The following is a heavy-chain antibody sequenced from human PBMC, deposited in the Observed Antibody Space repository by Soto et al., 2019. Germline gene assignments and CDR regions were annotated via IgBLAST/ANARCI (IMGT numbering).Heavy chain of an antibody. CDR2: IRSKANGGKT. J-gene: IGHJ3*02. CDR1: GFTFGDYA. Sequence: GGSLRLSCTASGFTFGDYAMSWFRQAPGKGLEWVGFIRSKANGGKTEYAGSVKGRFTIPRDDSKSIAYLQMKSLKTEDTAVYYCTRVNNTYYDFWSGYYTDAFDIWGQGTMVTVSS. V-gene: IGHV3-49*03. CDR3: TRVNNTYYDFWSGYYTDAFDI. D-gene: IGHD3-3*01.